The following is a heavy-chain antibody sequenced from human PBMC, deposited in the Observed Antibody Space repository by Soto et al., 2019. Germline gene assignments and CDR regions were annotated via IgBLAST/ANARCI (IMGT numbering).Heavy chain of an antibody. CDR3: ARLFSRTYYYGSGSQHVDY. Sequence: LSLTCTVSGVSISSGDYYLSWIRQPPGKGLEWIGYSYYSGSTYYNPSLKSRVTISVDTSKNQFSLKLSSVTAADTAVYYCARLFSRTYYYGSGSQHVDYWGQRTLVTVSS. D-gene: IGHD3-10*01. J-gene: IGHJ4*02. CDR2: SYYSGST. CDR1: GVSISSGDYY. V-gene: IGHV4-30-4*01.